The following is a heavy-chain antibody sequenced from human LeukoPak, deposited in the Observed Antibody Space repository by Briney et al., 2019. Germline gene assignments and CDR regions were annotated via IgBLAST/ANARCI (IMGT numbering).Heavy chain of an antibody. CDR1: GYTFSAFY. D-gene: IGHD1-26*01. CDR2: INPTGTGT. J-gene: IGHJ5*02. Sequence: ASVKVSCKTSGYTFSAFYMHWVRQAPGQGLEWVGLINPTGTGTIFAPKFQGRVTMTRDMSTTTDYMEVSSLTSEDTAVYYCARDNSVGENAWFFDPWGQGNLVTV. V-gene: IGHV1-46*01. CDR3: ARDNSVGENAWFFDP.